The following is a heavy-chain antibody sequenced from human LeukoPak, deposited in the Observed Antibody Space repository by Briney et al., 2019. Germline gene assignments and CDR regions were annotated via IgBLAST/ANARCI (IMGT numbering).Heavy chain of an antibody. CDR1: GGSISTYY. CDR2: IYTSGSS. D-gene: IGHD6-6*01. Sequence: SETLSLTCTVSGGSISTYYWSWIRQPAGKGLEWIGRIYTSGSSNYNTPPKSRVTMSVDTSKNQFSLKLSSVTAADTAVYYCARENEPAARSFDYWGQGTLVTVSS. J-gene: IGHJ4*02. V-gene: IGHV4-4*07. CDR3: ARENEPAARSFDY.